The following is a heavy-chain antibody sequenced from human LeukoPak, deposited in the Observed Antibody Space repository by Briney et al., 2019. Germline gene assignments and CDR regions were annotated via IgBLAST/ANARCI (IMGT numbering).Heavy chain of an antibody. Sequence: AEGSLRLSCAASGFTFSSYWMHWVRQAPGQGLVWVSRINSDGSSTSYADSVKGRFTISRDNAKNTLYLQMNSLRAEDTAVYYCARESSVGAHKAFDYWGQGTLVTVSS. D-gene: IGHD1-26*01. V-gene: IGHV3-74*01. CDR1: GFTFSSYW. J-gene: IGHJ4*02. CDR2: INSDGSST. CDR3: ARESSVGAHKAFDY.